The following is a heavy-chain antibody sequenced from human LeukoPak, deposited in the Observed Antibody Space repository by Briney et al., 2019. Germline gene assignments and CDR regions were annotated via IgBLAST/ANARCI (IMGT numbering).Heavy chain of an antibody. CDR2: IYSGDT. CDR3: SSRAGAYSRPDDN. D-gene: IGHD4/OR15-4a*01. CDR1: GFTVSSNS. J-gene: IGHJ4*01. Sequence: GGSLRLSCTVSGFTVSSNSMSWVRQAPGKGLEWVSFIYSGDTHSSATVKRRFTISTAHAKNTLNLHMNSRRAREPAKYSRSSRAGAYSRPDDNCGDGALVTVSS. V-gene: IGHV3-53*01.